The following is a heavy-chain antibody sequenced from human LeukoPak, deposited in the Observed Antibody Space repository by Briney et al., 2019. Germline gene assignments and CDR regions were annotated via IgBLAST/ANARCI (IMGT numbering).Heavy chain of an antibody. Sequence: SETLSLTCAVYGGSFSGYYWAWVRQPPGKGLEWIGEINHSGSTNYDPSLKSRVTISVDTSKNQFSLKLSSVTAADTAVYYCARGQGTVTTHWGQGTLVTVSS. CDR2: INHSGST. V-gene: IGHV4-34*01. CDR3: ARGQGTVTTH. CDR1: GGSFSGYY. J-gene: IGHJ4*02. D-gene: IGHD4-17*01.